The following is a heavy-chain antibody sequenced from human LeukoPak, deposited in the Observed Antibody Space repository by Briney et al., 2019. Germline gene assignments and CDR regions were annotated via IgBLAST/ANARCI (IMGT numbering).Heavy chain of an antibody. V-gene: IGHV1-2*02. J-gene: IGHJ3*02. D-gene: IGHD3-22*01. CDR2: INPNSGGT. Sequence: ASVKVSCKASGYTFTGYYMHWVRQAPGQGLEWMGWINPNSGGTNYAQKFQGRVTMTRDTSISTAYMELSRLGSDDTAVYYCATSFFYDSSVQGAFDIWGQGTMVTVSS. CDR3: ATSFFYDSSVQGAFDI. CDR1: GYTFTGYY.